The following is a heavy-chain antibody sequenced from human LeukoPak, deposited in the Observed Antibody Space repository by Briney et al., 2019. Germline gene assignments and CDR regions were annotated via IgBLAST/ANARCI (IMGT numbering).Heavy chain of an antibody. D-gene: IGHD3-16*01. CDR3: ARFSAGSYEYAFDI. Sequence: GGSLRLSCAASGSTFSSYWMSWVRQAPGKGLEWVANIKQDGSEKYYVDSVKGRFTISRDNAKNSLYLQMNSLRAEDTAVYYCARFSAGSYEYAFDIWGQGTMVTVSS. CDR1: GSTFSSYW. CDR2: IKQDGSEK. V-gene: IGHV3-7*01. J-gene: IGHJ3*02.